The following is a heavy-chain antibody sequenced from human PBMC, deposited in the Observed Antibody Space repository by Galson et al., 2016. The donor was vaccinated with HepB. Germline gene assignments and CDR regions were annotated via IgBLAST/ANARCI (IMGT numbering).Heavy chain of an antibody. J-gene: IGHJ5*02. Sequence: SETLSLTCTVSDGSVISANSYWGWVRQSPGKGLEWIGSVHYRGGSYNNPSLKSRVTISVDTLKNQISLKMTSVTAADTAIYFCARHFVGATQRPQSFGPWGQGTLVTGSS. CDR1: DGSVISANSY. CDR3: ARHFVGATQRPQSFGP. V-gene: IGHV4-39*01. CDR2: VHYRGGS. D-gene: IGHD1-26*01.